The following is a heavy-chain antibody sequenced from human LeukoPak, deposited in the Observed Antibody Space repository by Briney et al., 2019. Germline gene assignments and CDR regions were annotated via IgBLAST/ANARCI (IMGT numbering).Heavy chain of an antibody. J-gene: IGHJ6*02. Sequence: SETLSLTCTVSGYSISSGYYWGWIRQPPGKGLEWIGNIHQSGSTYYNPSVKSRVSISMDTSKNQFSLKLNSVTAADTAVYYCARVGPGFLGYYYYGMDVWGQGTTVTVSS. D-gene: IGHD3-16*01. CDR1: GYSISSGYY. CDR3: ARVGPGFLGYYYYGMDV. CDR2: IHQSGST. V-gene: IGHV4-38-2*02.